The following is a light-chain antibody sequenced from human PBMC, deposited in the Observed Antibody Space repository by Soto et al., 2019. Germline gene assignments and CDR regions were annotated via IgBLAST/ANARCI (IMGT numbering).Light chain of an antibody. V-gene: IGLV4-69*01. CDR1: SGYSTYG. Sequence: QPVLTQSPSASASLGASVKLTCTLSSGYSTYGIAWHQQQPEKGPRFLMKLNSDGSHNKGDGIPDRFSGSGSGAERYLTISSLQLEDEADYYCQTWGTGIWVFGGGTKLTVL. CDR2: LNSDGSH. J-gene: IGLJ3*02. CDR3: QTWGTGIWV.